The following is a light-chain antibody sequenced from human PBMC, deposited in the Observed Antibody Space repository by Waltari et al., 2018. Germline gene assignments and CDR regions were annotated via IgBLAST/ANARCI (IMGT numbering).Light chain of an antibody. V-gene: IGLV2-14*01. CDR1: SSDVGGYNY. CDR3: SSYTSSLSRV. Sequence: QSALTQPASVSGSPGQSITISCTGTSSDVGGYNYVSWYQQHPGKAPKLMIYEVINRPSGVSNRFSGSKSGNTASLTISGLQAEDEADYYCSSYTSSLSRVFGGGTKLTVL. CDR2: EVI. J-gene: IGLJ2*01.